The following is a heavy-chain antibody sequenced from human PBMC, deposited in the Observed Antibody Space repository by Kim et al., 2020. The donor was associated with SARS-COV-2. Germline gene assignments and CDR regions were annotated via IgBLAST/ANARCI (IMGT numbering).Heavy chain of an antibody. D-gene: IGHD3-9*01. CDR1: GGSISSYY. V-gene: IGHV4-59*01. Sequence: SETLSLTCTVSGGSISSYYWSWIRQPPGKGLEWIGYIYYSGSTNYNPSLKSRVTISVDTSKNQFSLKLSSVTAADTAVYYCARTPFRYYDIRYWYFDLWGRGTLVTVSS. CDR3: ARTPFRYYDIRYWYFDL. CDR2: IYYSGST. J-gene: IGHJ2*01.